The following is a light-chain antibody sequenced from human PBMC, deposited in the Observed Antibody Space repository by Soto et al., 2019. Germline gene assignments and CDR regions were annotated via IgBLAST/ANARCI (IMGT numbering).Light chain of an antibody. CDR2: EVR. J-gene: IGLJ1*01. CDR3: CSYTRTSNHYF. V-gene: IGLV2-14*01. CDR1: SSDIGGYDY. Sequence: QSVLTQPASVPGSPGQSITISCTGTSSDIGGYDYVSWYQQRPGKAPKLMIYEVRYRPSGVSNRFSGSKSGNTASLTIFGLQAEDEAVYYCCSYTRTSNHYFFGSGTKVTVL.